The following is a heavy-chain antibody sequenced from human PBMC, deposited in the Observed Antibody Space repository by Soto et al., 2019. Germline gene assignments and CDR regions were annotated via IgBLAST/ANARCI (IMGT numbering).Heavy chain of an antibody. CDR3: AKDDAGHPDF. CDR2: INPNNGNT. D-gene: IGHD6-13*01. CDR1: GYTFTSYG. J-gene: IGHJ4*02. V-gene: IGHV1-18*01. Sequence: ASVKVSCKASGYTFTSYGISWVRQAPGQGLEWIGWINPNNGNTNYAQKFHDRVTITRDTSITTAYMELSGLKSDDTAVYFCAKDDAGHPDFWGQGTLVTVSS.